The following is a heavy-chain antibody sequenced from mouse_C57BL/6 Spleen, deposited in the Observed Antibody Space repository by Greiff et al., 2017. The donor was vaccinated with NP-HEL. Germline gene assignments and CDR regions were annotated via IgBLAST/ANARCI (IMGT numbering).Heavy chain of an antibody. CDR3: ARGHDYDGAWFAY. CDR1: GYTFTTYP. J-gene: IGHJ3*01. D-gene: IGHD2-4*01. CDR2: FHPYNDDT. Sequence: QVQLKQSGAELVKPGASVKMSCKASGYTFTTYPIEWMKQNHGKSLEWIGNFHPYNDDTKYNEKFKGKATLTVEKSSSTVYLELSRLTSDDSAVYYCARGHDYDGAWFAYWGQGTLVTVSA. V-gene: IGHV1-47*01.